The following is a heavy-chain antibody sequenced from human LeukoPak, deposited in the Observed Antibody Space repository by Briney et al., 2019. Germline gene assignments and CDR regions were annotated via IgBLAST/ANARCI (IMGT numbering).Heavy chain of an antibody. Sequence: SVKVSCKASGGTFSSYAISWVRQAPGQGLEWMGGIIPIFGTANYAQKFQGRVTITADESTSTAYMELSSLRSEDTAVYYCARDALDPHCSSTSCYSLGWFDPWGQGTLVTVSS. V-gene: IGHV1-69*13. CDR1: GGTFSSYA. D-gene: IGHD2-2*02. CDR3: ARDALDPHCSSTSCYSLGWFDP. CDR2: IIPIFGTA. J-gene: IGHJ5*02.